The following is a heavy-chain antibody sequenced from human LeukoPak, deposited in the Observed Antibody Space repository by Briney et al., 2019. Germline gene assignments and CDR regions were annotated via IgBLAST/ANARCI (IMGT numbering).Heavy chain of an antibody. CDR2: ISGGGGTT. CDR1: GFTLRNYA. V-gene: IGHV3-23*01. Sequence: GGSLRLSCAASGFTLRNYAVTWVRQAPGKGLEWVSGISGGGGTTNYADSVKGRFTISRDNSKNTVFLQMNSLRAEDTAIYYCAKGIHLSLSEKDYWGQGNLVTVSS. CDR3: AKGIHLSLSEKDY. J-gene: IGHJ4*02. D-gene: IGHD5-18*01.